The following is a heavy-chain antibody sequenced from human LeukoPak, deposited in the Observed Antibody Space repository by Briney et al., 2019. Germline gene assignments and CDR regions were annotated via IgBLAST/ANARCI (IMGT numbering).Heavy chain of an antibody. D-gene: IGHD6-13*01. CDR3: ASHSSPMGYYYYYMDV. CDR2: INPSGGST. V-gene: IGHV1-46*01. J-gene: IGHJ6*03. CDR1: GYTFTSYY. Sequence: ASVKVSCKASGYTFTSYYMHWVRQAPGQGLEWMGIINPSGGSTSYAQKFQGRVTMTRDTSTSTVYMELSSLRSDDTAVYYCASHSSPMGYYYYYMDVWGKGTTVTVSS.